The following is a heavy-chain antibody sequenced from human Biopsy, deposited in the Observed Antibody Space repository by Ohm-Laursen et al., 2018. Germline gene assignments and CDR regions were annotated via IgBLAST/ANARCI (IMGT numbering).Heavy chain of an antibody. CDR1: GGSIISYY. V-gene: IGHV4-59*01. D-gene: IGHD3-3*01. Sequence: SETPSLTCSVSGGSIISYYWTWIRQPPGKGLEWIGHVYNGGITNYNPSLKSRVTISKDTSKNQFSLQVNSVTAADTAVYYCARTPRDSFWSGSYKRGVWFDPWGQGTLVIVSS. CDR3: ARTPRDSFWSGSYKRGVWFDP. CDR2: VYNGGIT. J-gene: IGHJ5*02.